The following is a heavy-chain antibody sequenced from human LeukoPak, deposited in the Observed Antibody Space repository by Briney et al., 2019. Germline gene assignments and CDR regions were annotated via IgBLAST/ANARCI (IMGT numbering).Heavy chain of an antibody. D-gene: IGHD5-12*01. CDR1: GFIFSSYW. Sequence: PGGSLRLSCDASGFIFSSYWMSWLRQAPGKGLEWVANIKQDGSEKYYVDSVKGRFTISRDNAKNSLCLQMDSLRAEDTALYYCARWAGGFASGFDYWGQGTLVTVSS. CDR3: ARWAGGFASGFDY. J-gene: IGHJ4*02. CDR2: IKQDGSEK. V-gene: IGHV3-7*01.